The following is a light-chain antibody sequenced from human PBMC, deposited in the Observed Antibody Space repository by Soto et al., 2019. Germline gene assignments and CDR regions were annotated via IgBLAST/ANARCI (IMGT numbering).Light chain of an antibody. CDR2: KAS. V-gene: IGKV1-5*03. J-gene: IGKJ1*01. Sequence: DIQMTQSPSTLSASVGDRVTITCRASQSISSWLVWYQQKPGKAPKLLIYKASSLESGVPSRFSGSGSGTEFTLTIISLQPDDFATYYCQQYNSYLWTFGQGTKVEIK. CDR3: QQYNSYLWT. CDR1: QSISSW.